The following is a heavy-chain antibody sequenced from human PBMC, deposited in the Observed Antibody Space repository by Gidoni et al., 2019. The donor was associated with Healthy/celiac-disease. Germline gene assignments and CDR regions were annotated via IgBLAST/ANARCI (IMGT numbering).Heavy chain of an antibody. D-gene: IGHD1-26*01. CDR3: ARGIVGATRGVYYFDY. Sequence: EVQLVEAGGGLVKPGGSLRRSWAGSGCNGSSNARSWVRQAPGKGLEWVSAILGIGGSTYYADSVKGRFTISRDTSKNTLYLQMNSLSAEDTAVYYCARGIVGATRGVYYFDYWGQGTLVTVSS. V-gene: IGHV3-23*04. CDR2: ILGIGGST. CDR1: GCNGSSNA. J-gene: IGHJ4*02.